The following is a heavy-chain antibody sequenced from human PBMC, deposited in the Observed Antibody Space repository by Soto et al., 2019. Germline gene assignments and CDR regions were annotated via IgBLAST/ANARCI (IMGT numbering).Heavy chain of an antibody. D-gene: IGHD6-13*01. CDR1: GGTFSSYA. Sequence: QVQLVQSGAEVKKPGSSVKVSCKASGGTFSSYAISWVRQAPGQGLEWMGGIIPIFGTANYAQKIQGRVTITADESTSTAYMELSSLRSEDTAVYYCARDIAAAGTDYYYYYGMDVWGQGTTVTVSS. V-gene: IGHV1-69*01. CDR2: IIPIFGTA. CDR3: ARDIAAAGTDYYYYYGMDV. J-gene: IGHJ6*02.